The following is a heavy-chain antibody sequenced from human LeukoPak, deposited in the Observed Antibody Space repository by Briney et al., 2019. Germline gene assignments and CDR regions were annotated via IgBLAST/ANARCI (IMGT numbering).Heavy chain of an antibody. CDR3: ATLQEWLRFASGWFDY. V-gene: IGHV3-23*01. D-gene: IGHD5-12*01. CDR2: ISGSGETT. CDR1: RFTFSSYA. Sequence: GGSLRLSCAASRFTFSSYALSWVRQAPGKGLEWVSVISGSGETTYYADSVKGRFTISRDNSKNTLYLQMNSLRAEDTAVYYCATLQEWLRFASGWFDYWGQGTLVTVSS. J-gene: IGHJ4*02.